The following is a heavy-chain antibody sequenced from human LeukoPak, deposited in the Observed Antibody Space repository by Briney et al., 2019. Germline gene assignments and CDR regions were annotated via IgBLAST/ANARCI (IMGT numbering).Heavy chain of an antibody. V-gene: IGHV4-38-2*01. Sequence: SETLSLTCAVSGYSISSGYYWGWIRQPPEKGLEWIGSIYHSGSTYYNPSLKSRVTISVDTSKNQFSLKMSSVTAADTAVYYCARGMRGYSGYFYYYYMDVWGKGTTVTVSS. J-gene: IGHJ6*03. CDR1: GYSISSGYY. CDR3: ARGMRGYSGYFYYYYMDV. D-gene: IGHD5-12*01. CDR2: IYHSGST.